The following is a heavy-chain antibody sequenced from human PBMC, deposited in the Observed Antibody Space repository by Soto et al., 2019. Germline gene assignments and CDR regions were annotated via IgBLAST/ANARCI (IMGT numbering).Heavy chain of an antibody. Sequence: QVQLQESGPGLVKPSETLSLTCTVSGGSISSYYWSWIRQPPGKGLEWIGYIYYSGSTNYNPSLKSRVTISVETSKTQSSLKLSSVTAADTAVYYCARVWGGAFDIWGQGTMVTVSS. D-gene: IGHD3-10*01. V-gene: IGHV4-59*01. CDR2: IYYSGST. J-gene: IGHJ3*02. CDR3: ARVWGGAFDI. CDR1: GGSISSYY.